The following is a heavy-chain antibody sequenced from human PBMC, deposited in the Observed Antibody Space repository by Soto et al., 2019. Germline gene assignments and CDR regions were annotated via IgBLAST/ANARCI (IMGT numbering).Heavy chain of an antibody. V-gene: IGHV3-33*01. CDR1: GFTFSSYG. D-gene: IGHD6-13*01. Sequence: QVQLVESGGGVVQPGRSLRLSCAASGFTFSSYGMHWVRQAPGKGLEWVAVIWYDGSNKYYADSVKGRFTISRDNSKNTLYLQMNSLRAEDTAVYYCARDGGFPAGRNVYFDYWGQGTLVTVSS. CDR3: ARDGGFPAGRNVYFDY. CDR2: IWYDGSNK. J-gene: IGHJ4*02.